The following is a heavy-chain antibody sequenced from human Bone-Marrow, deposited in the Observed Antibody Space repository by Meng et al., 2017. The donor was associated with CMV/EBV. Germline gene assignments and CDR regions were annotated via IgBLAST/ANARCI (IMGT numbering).Heavy chain of an antibody. CDR2: ISWNSGSI. V-gene: IGHV3-9*01. Sequence: GGSLRLSCAGSGFSFDDYAMHWVRQAPGKGLEWVSGISWNSGSIAYAGSVKGRFTISRDNARNSLYLQMNSLRVEDTALYYCTKDKSLAVAGSGAGGMDVWGHGTKVTAP. J-gene: IGHJ6*02. D-gene: IGHD6-19*01. CDR1: GFSFDDYA. CDR3: TKDKSLAVAGSGAGGMDV.